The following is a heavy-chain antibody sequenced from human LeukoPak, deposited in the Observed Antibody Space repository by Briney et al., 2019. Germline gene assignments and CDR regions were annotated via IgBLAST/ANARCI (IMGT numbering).Heavy chain of an antibody. CDR2: IIPLFGIA. CDR3: ARCWGSGSYLFDAFDI. V-gene: IGHV1-69*10. Sequence: GASVKVSCKASGGTFSRYAFSWVRQAPGQGLEWMGGIIPLFGIANYAQKFQGRVTITADKSTSTAYMELSSLRSEDTAVYYCARCWGSGSYLFDAFDIWGQGTMVTVSS. D-gene: IGHD1-26*01. J-gene: IGHJ3*02. CDR1: GGTFSRYA.